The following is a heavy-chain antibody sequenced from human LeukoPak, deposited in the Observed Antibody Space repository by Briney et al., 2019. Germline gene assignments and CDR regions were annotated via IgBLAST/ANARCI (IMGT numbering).Heavy chain of an antibody. CDR2: IYSIGST. Sequence: SETLSLPCTVSGVSISSHYWSWIRQPAGKGLEWIGRIYSIGSTNYNPSLSSRVTIAVDRSNNQFSLRLSPVTAADTAVYYCARDPAGDGAAAFDFWGQGTTVSVSS. V-gene: IGHV4-4*07. CDR3: ARDPAGDGAAAFDF. J-gene: IGHJ3*01. CDR1: GVSISSHY. D-gene: IGHD2-21*02.